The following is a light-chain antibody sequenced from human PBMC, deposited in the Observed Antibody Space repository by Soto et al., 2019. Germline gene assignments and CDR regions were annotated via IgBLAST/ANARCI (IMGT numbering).Light chain of an antibody. CDR2: GNT. Sequence: QSVLTQPPSVSGAPGQRVTISCTGSSSDIGAGYDVHWYQHLPGTAPKLLIYGNTNRPSGVPDRFSGSKSGTSASLAITGLQAEDEADYYCQTYDKSLGGWVFGGGTKLTVL. CDR3: QTYDKSLGGWV. J-gene: IGLJ3*02. V-gene: IGLV1-40*01. CDR1: SSDIGAGYD.